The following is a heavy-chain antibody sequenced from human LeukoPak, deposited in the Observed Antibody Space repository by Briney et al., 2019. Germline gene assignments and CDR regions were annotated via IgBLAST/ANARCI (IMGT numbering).Heavy chain of an antibody. CDR3: ARSELLWFGGVNSGFDY. CDR1: GGSISSGSYY. D-gene: IGHD3-10*01. J-gene: IGHJ4*02. Sequence: PSETLSLTCTVSGGSISSGSYYWSWIRQPPGKGLEWIGYVYYSGSTNYNPSLKSRVTISVDTSENQFSLKLSSVTAADTAVYYCARSELLWFGGVNSGFDYWGQGTLVTVSS. CDR2: VYYSGST. V-gene: IGHV4-61*01.